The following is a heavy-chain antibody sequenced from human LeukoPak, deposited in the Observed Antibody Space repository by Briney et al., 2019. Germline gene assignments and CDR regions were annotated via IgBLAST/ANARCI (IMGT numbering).Heavy chain of an antibody. CDR2: INHSGST. V-gene: IGHV4-34*01. CDR3: ARGSGGYSYGSSHYYYYMDV. CDR1: GGSFSGYY. Sequence: SETLSLTCAVYGGSFSGYYWSWIRQPPGKGLEWVGEINHSGSTNYNPSLKSRVTISVDTSKNQFSLKLSSVPAADTAVYYCARGSGGYSYGSSHYYYYMDVWGKGTTVTVSS. D-gene: IGHD5-18*01. J-gene: IGHJ6*03.